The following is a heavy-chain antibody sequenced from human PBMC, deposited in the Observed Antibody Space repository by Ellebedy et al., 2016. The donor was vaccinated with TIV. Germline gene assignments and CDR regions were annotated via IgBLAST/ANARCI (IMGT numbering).Heavy chain of an antibody. Sequence: GESLKISCAASGFTFSSYAMSWVRQAPGKGLEWVSIISGTGGSANYADSVKGRFPISRDNSKNTLYLQMNSLRADDTAVYYCAKSPSRKPGLVDQWGQGTLVTVSS. D-gene: IGHD1-14*01. CDR1: GFTFSSYA. CDR2: ISGTGGSA. V-gene: IGHV3-23*01. J-gene: IGHJ4*01. CDR3: AKSPSRKPGLVDQ.